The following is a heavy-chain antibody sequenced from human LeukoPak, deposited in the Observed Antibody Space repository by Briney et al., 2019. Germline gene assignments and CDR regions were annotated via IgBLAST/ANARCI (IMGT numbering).Heavy chain of an antibody. J-gene: IGHJ5*02. V-gene: IGHV1-46*01. CDR2: INPSGGST. D-gene: IGHD2-15*01. Sequence: ASVKVSCKASGYTFTSYYMRWVRQAPGQGLEWMGIINPSGGSTSYAQKFQGRVTMTRDTSTSTVYMVLSSLRSEDTAVYYCARQEQDIVVVVAANWFDPWGQGTLVTVSS. CDR1: GYTFTSYY. CDR3: ARQEQDIVVVVAANWFDP.